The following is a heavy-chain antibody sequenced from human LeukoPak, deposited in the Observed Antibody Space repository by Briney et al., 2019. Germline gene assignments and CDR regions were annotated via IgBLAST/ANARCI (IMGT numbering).Heavy chain of an antibody. V-gene: IGHV4-34*01. D-gene: IGHD3-22*01. CDR2: INHSGST. CDR3: ARAQVNYYDGSGYPTNRAYLDY. CDR1: GGSFSGYY. J-gene: IGHJ4*02. Sequence: PSETLSLTCAVYGGSFSGYYWSWIRQPPGKGLEWIGEINHSGSTNYNPSLKSRVTISVDTSKNQFSLKLSSVTAADTAVYYCARAQVNYYDGSGYPTNRAYLDYWGQGTLVTVSS.